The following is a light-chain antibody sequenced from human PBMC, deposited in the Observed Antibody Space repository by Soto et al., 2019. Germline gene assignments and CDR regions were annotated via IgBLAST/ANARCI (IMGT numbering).Light chain of an antibody. CDR1: SSDVGGYNY. V-gene: IGLV2-14*01. CDR3: SSYTTSSTPHV. J-gene: IGLJ1*01. Sequence: QSVLTQPASVSGSPGQSITISCTGTSSDVGGYNYVSWYQQHPGKAPKLMIYEVSNRPSGVSNRFSGSKSGSTASLTISGLQAEDEADYYCSSYTTSSTPHVFGTGTKLTVL. CDR2: EVS.